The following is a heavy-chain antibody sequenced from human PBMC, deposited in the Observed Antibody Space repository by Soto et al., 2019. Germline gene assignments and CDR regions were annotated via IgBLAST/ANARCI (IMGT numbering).Heavy chain of an antibody. CDR2: INPSGGST. D-gene: IGHD5-18*01. J-gene: IGHJ6*02. CDR3: ARTRFYDSYGSRPPYYYYGMDV. V-gene: IGHV1-46*01. Sequence: ASVKVSCKTSRYTFTNYYIHWVRQAPGQGLEWMGIINPSGGSTTYAQKFQGRVTMTRDTSISTAYMDLSRLRSDDTAVYYCARTRFYDSYGSRPPYYYYGMDVWGQGTTVTVSS. CDR1: RYTFTNYY.